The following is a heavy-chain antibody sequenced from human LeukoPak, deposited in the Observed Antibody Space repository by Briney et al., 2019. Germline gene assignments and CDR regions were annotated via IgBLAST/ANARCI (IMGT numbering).Heavy chain of an antibody. Sequence: GGSLRLSCAASGFTVSSNYMSWVRQAPGEGLECVSVIYSGGSTYYADSVKGRFTISRDKSKNTLYLQMNSLRAEDTAVYYCARESIDSSGSAKDFDYWGQGTLVTVSS. CDR2: IYSGGST. J-gene: IGHJ4*02. V-gene: IGHV3-66*01. CDR3: ARESIDSSGSAKDFDY. CDR1: GFTVSSNY. D-gene: IGHD6-19*01.